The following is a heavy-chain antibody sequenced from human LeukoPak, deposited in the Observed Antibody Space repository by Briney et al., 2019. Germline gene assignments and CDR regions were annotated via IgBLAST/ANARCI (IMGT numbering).Heavy chain of an antibody. V-gene: IGHV4-34*01. CDR3: ARSLRGYGMDV. D-gene: IGHD3-10*01. Sequence: SETLSLTCAVYGGSFSGYYWSWIREPPGKGLEWIGEINHSGSTNYNPPLKSRVTISVDTSKNQFSLKLRSVTAADTAVYYCARSLRGYGMDVWGQGTTVTVSS. CDR2: INHSGST. CDR1: GGSFSGYY. J-gene: IGHJ6*02.